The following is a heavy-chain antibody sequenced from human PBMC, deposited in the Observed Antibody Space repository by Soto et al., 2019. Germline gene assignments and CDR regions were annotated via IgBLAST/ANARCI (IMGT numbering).Heavy chain of an antibody. CDR3: AKDHFNILIAARPSGWFDP. V-gene: IGHV3-23*01. CDR2: ISGSGGST. CDR1: GFTLSSYA. Sequence: GGSLRLSCAASGFTLSSYAMSWVRQAPGKGLEWVSAISGSGGSTYYADSVKGRFTISRDNYKNTLYLQMNSLRAEDTAVYYCAKDHFNILIAARPSGWFDPWGQGTLVTVS. D-gene: IGHD6-6*01. J-gene: IGHJ5*02.